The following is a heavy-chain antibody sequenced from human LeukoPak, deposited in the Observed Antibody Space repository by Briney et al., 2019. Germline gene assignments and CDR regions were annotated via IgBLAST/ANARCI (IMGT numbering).Heavy chain of an antibody. Sequence: GGSLRLSCAASGFTFSSYWMHWVRQAPGKGLVWVSRISADGSTTSYADSVKGRFTISRDNAKNTMYLQMKSLGDEDTAVYYCARAQAVAGTGGFDPWGQGTLVFVSS. D-gene: IGHD6-19*01. CDR2: ISADGSTT. CDR1: GFTFSSYW. J-gene: IGHJ5*02. V-gene: IGHV3-74*01. CDR3: ARAQAVAGTGGFDP.